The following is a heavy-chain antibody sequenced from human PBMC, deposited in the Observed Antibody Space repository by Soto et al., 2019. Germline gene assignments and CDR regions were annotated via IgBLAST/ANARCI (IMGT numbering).Heavy chain of an antibody. V-gene: IGHV1-58*01. J-gene: IGHJ6*02. CDR1: GFGITISA. CDR3: AAPRITIFGVVYYYGMDV. D-gene: IGHD3-3*01. Sequence: SVKVSWKAAGFGITISAVQWVRQARRQRLEWIGWIVVGSGNTNYAQKFQERVTITRDMSTSTAYMELSSLRSEDTAVYYCAAPRITIFGVVYYYGMDVWGQGTTVTVSS. CDR2: IVVGSGNT.